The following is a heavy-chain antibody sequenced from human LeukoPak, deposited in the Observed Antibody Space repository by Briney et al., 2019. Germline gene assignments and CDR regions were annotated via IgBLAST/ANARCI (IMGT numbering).Heavy chain of an antibody. J-gene: IGHJ4*02. V-gene: IGHV4-34*01. CDR3: ARVHGDFYFDY. Sequence: PSETPSLTCAVYGGSFSGYYWSWIRQPPGKGLEWIGEINHSGSTNYNPSLKSRVTISVDTSKNQFSLKLSSVTAADTAVYYCARVHGDFYFDYWGQGTLVTVSS. CDR2: INHSGST. D-gene: IGHD4-17*01. CDR1: GGSFSGYY.